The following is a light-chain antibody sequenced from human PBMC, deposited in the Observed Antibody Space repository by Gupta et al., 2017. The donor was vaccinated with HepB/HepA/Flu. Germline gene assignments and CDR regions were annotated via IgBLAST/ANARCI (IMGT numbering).Light chain of an antibody. CDR2: YFN. J-gene: IGLJ1*01. V-gene: IGLV2-14*03. CDR1: SSDVGGYNY. Sequence: SALTQPASVSGSPGQSITISCTGSSSDVGGYNYVSWYPQHPGKAPHILLFYFNSRPCGVAPVVFCSTSWKTAALTISGLQPEDEADDYCSSETSSTSLRYVFGTGTKVTVL. CDR3: SSETSSTSLRYV.